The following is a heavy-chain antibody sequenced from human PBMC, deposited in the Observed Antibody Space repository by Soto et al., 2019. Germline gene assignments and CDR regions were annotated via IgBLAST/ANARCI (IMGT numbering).Heavy chain of an antibody. V-gene: IGHV4-59*08. D-gene: IGHD5-12*01. CDR1: GGSISSYY. Sequence: SETLSLTCTVSGGSISSYYWSWIRQPPGKGLEWIGYIYYSGSTNYNPSLKSRVTISVDTSKNQFSLKLSSVTAADTAVYYCASYSGYDWTFDYWGQGTLVTVSS. CDR3: ASYSGYDWTFDY. J-gene: IGHJ4*02. CDR2: IYYSGST.